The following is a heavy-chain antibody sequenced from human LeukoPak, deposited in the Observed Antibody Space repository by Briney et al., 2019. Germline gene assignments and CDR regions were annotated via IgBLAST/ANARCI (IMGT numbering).Heavy chain of an antibody. CDR2: INHSGST. J-gene: IGHJ4*02. CDR1: GGSFSGYY. V-gene: IGHV4-34*01. Sequence: SETLSLTCAVYGGSFSGYYWSWIRQPPGKGLEWIGEINHSGSTDYNPSLKSRVTISRDTSKNQVSLKLTSVTTADTAVYYCARALYDHDSSGYYEFWGQGTLVTVSS. D-gene: IGHD3-22*01. CDR3: ARALYDHDSSGYYEF.